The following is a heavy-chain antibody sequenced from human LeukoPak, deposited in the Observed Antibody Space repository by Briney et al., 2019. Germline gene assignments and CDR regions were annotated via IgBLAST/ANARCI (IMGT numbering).Heavy chain of an antibody. J-gene: IGHJ5*02. D-gene: IGHD6-13*01. Sequence: SETLSLTCAVYGGSFGGYYWSWIRQPPGKGLEWIGEINHSGSTNYNPSLKSRVTISVDTSKNQFSLKLSSVTAADTAVYYCASLESIAAAGTRWFDPWGQGTLVTVSS. CDR2: INHSGST. V-gene: IGHV4-34*01. CDR3: ASLESIAAAGTRWFDP. CDR1: GGSFGGYY.